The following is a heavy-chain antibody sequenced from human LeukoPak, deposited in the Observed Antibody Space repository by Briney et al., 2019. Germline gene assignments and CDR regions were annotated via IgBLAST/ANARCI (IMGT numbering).Heavy chain of an antibody. CDR2: FFLKGST. J-gene: IGHJ5*02. Sequence: SETLSLTCTVSGYSITSAYYWGWIRQPPGKGLEWIGSFFLKGSTYYNPSLKSRVTISVDTSKNQFSLKLSSVTAADTAVYYCARVYGDYSREQFWLDPWGQGTLVTVSS. CDR1: GYSITSAYY. D-gene: IGHD4-17*01. CDR3: ARVYGDYSREQFWLDP. V-gene: IGHV4-38-2*02.